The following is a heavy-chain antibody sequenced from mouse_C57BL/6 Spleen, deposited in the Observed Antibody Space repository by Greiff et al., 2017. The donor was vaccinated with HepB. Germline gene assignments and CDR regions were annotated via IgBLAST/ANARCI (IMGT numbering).Heavy chain of an antibody. Sequence: ESGPGLVKPSQSLSLTCSVTGYSITSGYYWNWIRQFPGNKLEWMGYISYDGSNNYNPSLKNRISITRDTSKNQFFLKLNSVTTEDTATYYCASRWLLGYFDVWGTGTTVTVSS. J-gene: IGHJ1*03. D-gene: IGHD2-3*01. CDR1: GYSITSGYY. V-gene: IGHV3-6*01. CDR2: ISYDGSN. CDR3: ASRWLLGYFDV.